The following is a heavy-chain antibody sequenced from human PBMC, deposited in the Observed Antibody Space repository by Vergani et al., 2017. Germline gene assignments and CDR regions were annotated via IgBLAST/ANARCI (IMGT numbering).Heavy chain of an antibody. Sequence: QVQLVQSGAEVKKPGSSVKVSCKASGGTFSSYTISWVRQAPGQGLEWMGRIIPILGIANYAQKFQGRVTITADKSTSTAYMELSSLRSEDTAVYYCARVGSSSWLNNYYYYYGMDVWGQGTTVTVSS. V-gene: IGHV1-69*02. D-gene: IGHD6-13*01. J-gene: IGHJ6*02. CDR1: GGTFSSYT. CDR2: IIPILGIA. CDR3: ARVGSSSWLNNYYYYYGMDV.